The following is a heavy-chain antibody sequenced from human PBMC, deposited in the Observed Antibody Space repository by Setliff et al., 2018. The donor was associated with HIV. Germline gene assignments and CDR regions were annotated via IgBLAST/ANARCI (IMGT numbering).Heavy chain of an antibody. Sequence: GGSLRLSCAASGFTFSDYYMSWIRQAPGKGLEWVSYISSSSSYTNYADSVKGRFTISRDNAKNSLYLQMNSLRAEDTAVYYCARDLRLAYYYDSSGYSRGAFDIWGQGTTVTVSS. CDR1: GFTFSDYY. CDR2: ISSSSSYT. CDR3: ARDLRLAYYYDSSGYSRGAFDI. D-gene: IGHD3-22*01. V-gene: IGHV3-11*05. J-gene: IGHJ3*02.